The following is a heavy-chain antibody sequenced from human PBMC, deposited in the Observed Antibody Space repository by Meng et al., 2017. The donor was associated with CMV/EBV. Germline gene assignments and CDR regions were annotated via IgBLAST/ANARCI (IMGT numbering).Heavy chain of an antibody. V-gene: IGHV3-53*01. D-gene: IGHD5-18*01. J-gene: IGHJ6*02. Sequence: GESLKISCAASGFTSSSYAMSWVRQAPGKGLEWVSVIYSGGSTYYADSVKGRFTISRDNSKNTVYLQMNSLRAEDTAVFYCARGVDTAPLGMDIWGQGTTVTVSS. CDR3: ARGVDTAPLGMDI. CDR1: GFTSSSYA. CDR2: IYSGGST.